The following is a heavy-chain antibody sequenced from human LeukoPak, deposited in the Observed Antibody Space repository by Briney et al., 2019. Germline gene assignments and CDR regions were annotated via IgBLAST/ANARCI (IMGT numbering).Heavy chain of an antibody. CDR2: ISDSSSTI. Sequence: GGSLRLSCVASGFTFSSYSMSWVRQAPGKGLEWVSYISDSSSTIEYADSVKGRFTISRDNSKNTLYLQMNSLRAEDTAVYYCAKDAEYSSGWYAGDLFDYWGQGTLVTVSS. V-gene: IGHV3-48*01. CDR3: AKDAEYSSGWYAGDLFDY. CDR1: GFTFSSYS. D-gene: IGHD6-19*01. J-gene: IGHJ4*02.